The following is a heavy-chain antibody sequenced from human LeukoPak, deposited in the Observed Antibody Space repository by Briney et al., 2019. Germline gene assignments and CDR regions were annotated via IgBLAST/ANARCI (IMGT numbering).Heavy chain of an antibody. Sequence: GESLKITCKGSGYSFTSYWIGWVRQMPGKGLEWMGIIYPGDSDTRYSPSFQGQVTISADKSISTAYLQWSSLKVSDTAMYYCARGLGGSGSYYLNWFDPWGQGTLVTVSS. CDR3: ARGLGGSGSYYLNWFDP. CDR2: IYPGDSDT. V-gene: IGHV5-51*01. J-gene: IGHJ5*02. D-gene: IGHD3-10*01. CDR1: GYSFTSYW.